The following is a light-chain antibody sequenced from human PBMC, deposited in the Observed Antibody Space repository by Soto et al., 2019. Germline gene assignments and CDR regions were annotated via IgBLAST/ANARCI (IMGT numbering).Light chain of an antibody. CDR3: QHYDNLPRYT. Sequence: DIQMTQSPSSLSASIGDTVTISCQASQDITIFLNWYQQKPGKAPNLLIYDASNLETGVPSRFSVSGSGTDFTFTISSLQPEDIATYYCQHYDNLPRYTFGQGTKLEIK. CDR1: QDITIF. J-gene: IGKJ2*01. V-gene: IGKV1-33*01. CDR2: DAS.